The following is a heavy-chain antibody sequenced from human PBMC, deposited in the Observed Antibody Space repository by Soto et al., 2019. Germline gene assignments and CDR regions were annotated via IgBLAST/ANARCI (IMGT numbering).Heavy chain of an antibody. V-gene: IGHV1-69*13. CDR1: GGSFRNYA. D-gene: IGHD4-17*01. CDR3: AREGDYADYQVPFDY. Sequence: SVKVSCKASGGSFRNYAISWVRQAPGQGLEWMGGIVPIFGAANYAQKFQGRVTITADESTSTGYMELSSLRSEDTAVYYCAREGDYADYQVPFDYWGQGTLVTVSS. J-gene: IGHJ4*02. CDR2: IVPIFGAA.